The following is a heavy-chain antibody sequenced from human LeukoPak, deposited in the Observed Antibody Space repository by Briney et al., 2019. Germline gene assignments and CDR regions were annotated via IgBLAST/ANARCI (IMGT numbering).Heavy chain of an antibody. CDR1: GGSFSGYY. J-gene: IGHJ4*02. V-gene: IGHV4-34*01. D-gene: IGHD3-10*01. CDR2: INHSGST. Sequence: SETLSLTCAVYGGSFSGYYWSWIRQPPGKGLEWIGEINHSGSTNYNPSLKCRVTISVDTSKNQFSLKLSSVTAADTAVYYCASPYYGSGSTDYWGQGTLVTVSS. CDR3: ASPYYGSGSTDY.